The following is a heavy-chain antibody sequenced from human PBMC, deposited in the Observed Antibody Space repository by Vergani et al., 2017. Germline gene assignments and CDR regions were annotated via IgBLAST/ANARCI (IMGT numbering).Heavy chain of an antibody. J-gene: IGHJ5*02. V-gene: IGHV3-21*01. D-gene: IGHD6-19*01. CDR3: ARDGIAVAGTIWFDP. CDR1: GFTFSSYS. Sequence: EVQLVESGGGLVKPGGSLRLSCAASGFTFSSYSMNWVRQAPGKGLEWVSSISSSSSYIYYADSVKGRLTISRDNAKNSLYLQMNSLRAEDTAVYYCARDGIAVAGTIWFDPWGQGTLVTVSS. CDR2: ISSSSSYI.